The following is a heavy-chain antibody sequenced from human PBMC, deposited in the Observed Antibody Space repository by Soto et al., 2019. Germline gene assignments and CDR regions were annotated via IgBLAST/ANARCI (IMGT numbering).Heavy chain of an antibody. V-gene: IGHV1-3*01. D-gene: IGHD3-22*01. J-gene: IGHJ4*02. CDR3: ARSSGYYYLEY. Sequence: QVQLGQSGAEVKKPGASVKVSCKASGYTFTNYAMHWVRQAPGQRLEWMGWINAGNGNTKYSQQFQGRVTITRDTSASTAYMELSSLRSEDTAVYYCARSSGYYYLEYWGQGTPVTVSS. CDR2: INAGNGNT. CDR1: GYTFTNYA.